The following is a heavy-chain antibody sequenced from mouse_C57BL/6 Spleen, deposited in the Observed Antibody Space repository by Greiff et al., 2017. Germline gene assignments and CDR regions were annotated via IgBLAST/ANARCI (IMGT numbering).Heavy chain of an antibody. D-gene: IGHD2-3*01. Sequence: VQLQQSGAELVRPGTSVKVSCKASGYAFTNYLIEWVKQRPGQGLEWIGVIKPGSGGTNYNEKFKGKATLTADKSSSTAYMQLSSLTSEDSAVYFCARSGYYRDYYAMDYWGQGTSVTVSS. CDR1: GYAFTNYL. CDR3: ARSGYYRDYYAMDY. V-gene: IGHV1-54*01. CDR2: IKPGSGGT. J-gene: IGHJ4*01.